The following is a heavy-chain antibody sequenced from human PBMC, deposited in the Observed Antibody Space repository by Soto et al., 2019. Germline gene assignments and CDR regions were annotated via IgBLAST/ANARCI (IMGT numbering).Heavy chain of an antibody. V-gene: IGHV3-21*01. Sequence: EVQLVESGGGLVKPGGSLRLSCAASGFTFSSYSMNWVRQAPGKGLEWVSSISSSSSYIYYADSVKGRLTISRDNAKNSLYLQMNSLRAEDTAVYYCARARTFYYYYMDVWGKGTTVTVSS. J-gene: IGHJ6*03. CDR1: GFTFSSYS. CDR3: ARARTFYYYYMDV. CDR2: ISSSSSYI.